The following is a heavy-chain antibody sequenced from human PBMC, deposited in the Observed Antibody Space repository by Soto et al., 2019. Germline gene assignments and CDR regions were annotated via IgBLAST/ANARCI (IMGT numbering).Heavy chain of an antibody. D-gene: IGHD1-26*01. CDR1: GGSITTSGDY. Sequence: QVQLQESGPGLVKPSQTLSLTCTVSGGSITTSGDYWSWIRQHPGKGLEWIGYISHSGITEYNPSLKSRRTLSIDTSKNQFSLEMNSVTAADTAVYFCARVSHDYYYGWFDPWGQGTPVIVSS. CDR2: ISHSGIT. J-gene: IGHJ5*02. V-gene: IGHV4-31*03. CDR3: ARVSHDYYYGWFDP.